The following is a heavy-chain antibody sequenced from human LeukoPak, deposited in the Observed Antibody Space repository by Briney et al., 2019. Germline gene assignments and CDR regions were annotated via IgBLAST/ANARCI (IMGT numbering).Heavy chain of an antibody. V-gene: IGHV1-8*01. CDR3: ARDYYDSSGPNYYYMDV. CDR2: MNPNSGNT. CDR1: GCTFTSYD. J-gene: IGHJ6*03. D-gene: IGHD3-22*01. Sequence: ASVKVSCKASGCTFTSYDINWVRQATGQGLEWMGWMNPNSGNTGYAQKFQGRVTMTRNTSISTAYMELSSLRSEDTAVYYCARDYYDSSGPNYYYMDVWGKGTTVTVSS.